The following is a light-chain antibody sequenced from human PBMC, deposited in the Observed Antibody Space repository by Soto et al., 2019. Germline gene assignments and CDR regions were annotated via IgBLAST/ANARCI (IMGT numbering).Light chain of an antibody. J-gene: IGKJ1*01. CDR3: QQYNSWPPGT. CDR1: QSVSSN. CDR2: GAS. Sequence: EIVMTQSPATLSVSPGERATLSYRASQSVSSNLAWYQQKPAQAPRLLIYGASTRATGIPARFSGSGSGTEFTLTISSLQSEDFAVYYCQQYNSWPPGTFGQGTKVEVK. V-gene: IGKV3-15*01.